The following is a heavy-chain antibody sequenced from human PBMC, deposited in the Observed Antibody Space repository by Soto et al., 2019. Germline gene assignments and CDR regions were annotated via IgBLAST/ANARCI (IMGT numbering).Heavy chain of an antibody. CDR3: AKLAYYHYAMDV. CDR1: GCTFTDYY. Sequence: ASVKVFCKASGCTFTDYYLHWVRQAPGQGLQWMGWISPKSGDTKYAQNLQGRVTMTRDTSIGATYMELSSLTSDDTAVYYCAKLAYYHYAMDVWGQGTTVTVSS. J-gene: IGHJ6*02. CDR2: ISPKSGDT. V-gene: IGHV1-2*02.